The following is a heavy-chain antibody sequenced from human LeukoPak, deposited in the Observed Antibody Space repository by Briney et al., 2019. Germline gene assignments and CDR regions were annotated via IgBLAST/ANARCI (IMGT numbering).Heavy chain of an antibody. V-gene: IGHV4-39*07. Sequence: SETLSLTCTVSGGSISSISYYWGWIRQPPGKGLEWIGTVYYSETYYNPSLKSRVTISADTSKNQFSLKLSSVTAADTAVYYCAKGGEAKWFGELIKTQYYYYMDVWGKGTTVTVSS. CDR3: AKGGEAKWFGELIKTQYYYYMDV. D-gene: IGHD3-10*01. CDR1: GGSISSISYY. CDR2: VYYSET. J-gene: IGHJ6*03.